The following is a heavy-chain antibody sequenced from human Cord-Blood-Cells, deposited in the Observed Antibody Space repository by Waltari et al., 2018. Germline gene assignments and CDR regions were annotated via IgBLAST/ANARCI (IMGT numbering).Heavy chain of an antibody. J-gene: IGHJ3*02. D-gene: IGHD3-9*01. Sequence: QVQLQQWGAGLLKPSETLSLTCAVYGGSFSGYYWSWIRQPPGKGLEWIGEINHSGSTNYNPSLKSRVTISVDTSKNQFSLKLSSVTAADTAVYYCARGLGDILTGRSLDAFDIW. CDR2: INHSGST. CDR3: ARGLGDILTGRSLDAFDI. V-gene: IGHV4-34*01. CDR1: GGSFSGYY.